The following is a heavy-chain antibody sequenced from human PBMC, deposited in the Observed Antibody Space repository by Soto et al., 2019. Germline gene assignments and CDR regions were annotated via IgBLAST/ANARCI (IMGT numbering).Heavy chain of an antibody. Sequence: QVQLVQSGAEVKKPGSSVKVSCKASGGTFSSYAISWVRQAPGQGLEWMGGIIPIFGTANYAQKFQGRVTIIADEPTSTAHMELRSLTSEDTAVYYCASRGVSSSSYHYGMDVWGQGTTVTLSS. D-gene: IGHD3-10*01. CDR2: IIPIFGTA. CDR1: GGTFSSYA. CDR3: ASRGVSSSSYHYGMDV. J-gene: IGHJ6*02. V-gene: IGHV1-69*12.